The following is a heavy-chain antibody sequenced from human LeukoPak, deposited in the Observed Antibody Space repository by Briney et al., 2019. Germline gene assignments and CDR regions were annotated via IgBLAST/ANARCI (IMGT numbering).Heavy chain of an antibody. CDR2: ISAYNGNT. Sequence: GASVKVSCKASGYTFTSYGISWVRQAPGQGLEWMGWISAYNGNTNYAQKLQGRVTMTTDTSTSTAYMELRSLRSDDTAVYYCARALIPPYSSSWYNTGWFDPWGQGTLVTVSS. D-gene: IGHD6-13*01. V-gene: IGHV1-18*01. CDR1: GYTFTSYG. CDR3: ARALIPPYSSSWYNTGWFDP. J-gene: IGHJ5*02.